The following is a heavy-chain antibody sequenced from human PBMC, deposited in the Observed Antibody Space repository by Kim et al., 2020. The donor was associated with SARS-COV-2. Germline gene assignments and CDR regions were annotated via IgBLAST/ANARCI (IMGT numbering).Heavy chain of an antibody. CDR2: MYYSGST. CDR1: GGSISSYY. J-gene: IGHJ5*02. V-gene: IGHV4-59*01. Sequence: SETLSLTCTVSGGSISSYYWSWIRQPPGKGLEWIGYMYYSGSTNYNPSLKSRVTISVDTSKNQFSLKLSSVTAADTAVYYFARENESNWFDPWGQGTLVT. CDR3: ARENESNWFDP.